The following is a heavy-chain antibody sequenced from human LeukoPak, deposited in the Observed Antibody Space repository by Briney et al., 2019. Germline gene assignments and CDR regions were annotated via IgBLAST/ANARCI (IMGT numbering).Heavy chain of an antibody. CDR2: VNHSGST. D-gene: IGHD4-17*01. V-gene: IGHV4-34*01. CDR1: GGSFSGYY. J-gene: IGHJ4*02. CDR3: ASLTVTTSGGY. Sequence: PSETLSLTCAVYGGSFSGYYWSWIRQPPGKGLEWIGEVNHSGSTNYNPSLKSRGTISVDTSKNQFSLNLISVTAADTAVYYCASLTVTTSGGYWGQGTLVTVSS.